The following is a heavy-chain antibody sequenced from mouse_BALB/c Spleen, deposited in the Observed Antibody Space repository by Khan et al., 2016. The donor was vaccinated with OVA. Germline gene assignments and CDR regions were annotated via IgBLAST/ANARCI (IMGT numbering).Heavy chain of an antibody. CDR3: ANHGSSSAWFTY. CDR2: INPSTDHT. D-gene: IGHD1-1*01. V-gene: IGHV1-7*01. J-gene: IGHJ3*01. Sequence: QVQLKQSGAELAKPGASVKMSCKASGYTFTSYWMHWVKQRPGQGLEWIGYINPSTDHTEYNQTFKDKATLTADKSSSTAYMQLTSLTSEASAVYYCANHGSSSAWFTYWGQGTLVTVSA. CDR1: GYTFTSYW.